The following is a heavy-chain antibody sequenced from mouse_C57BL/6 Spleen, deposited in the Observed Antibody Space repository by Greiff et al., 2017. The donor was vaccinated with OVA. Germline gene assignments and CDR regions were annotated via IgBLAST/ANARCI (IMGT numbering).Heavy chain of an antibody. CDR2: IHPNSGST. CDR3: ARDSHWDPPWYLDV. V-gene: IGHV1-64*01. J-gene: IGHJ1*03. Sequence: VQLQQPGAELVKPGASVKLSCKASGYTFTSYWMHWVKQRPGQGLEWIGMIHPNSGSTNYNEKFKSKATLTGDKSSSTAYMQLSSLTSEDSAIYYCARDSHWDPPWYLDVWGTGTTVTVSS. CDR1: GYTFTSYW. D-gene: IGHD4-1*01.